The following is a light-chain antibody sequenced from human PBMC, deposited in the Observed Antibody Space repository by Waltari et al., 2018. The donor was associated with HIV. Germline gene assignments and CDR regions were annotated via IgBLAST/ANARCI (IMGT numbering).Light chain of an antibody. CDR3: QSTDKTGTLIV. CDR1: SLPKHY. V-gene: IGLV3-25*03. Sequence: SSDLTQPPSVSVSPGQTANITCSGDSLPKHYTYWYQQKPGQVPVLIISKDSDRPSGIPERFSGSSSGTTATLTISGVQAGDEADYYCQSTDKTGTLIVFGGGTKLTV. CDR2: KDS. J-gene: IGLJ2*01.